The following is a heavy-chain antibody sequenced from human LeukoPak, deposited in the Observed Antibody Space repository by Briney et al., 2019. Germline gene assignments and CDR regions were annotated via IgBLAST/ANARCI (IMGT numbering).Heavy chain of an antibody. CDR2: IRYDGGDK. Sequence: GGSLRLSCAASGFTFSYYGMHWIRQAPGKGLEWLTFIRYDGGDKYYADSVKGRFTISRDTSKNTLYLQMNSLRTEDTAVYHCARDRGNSLFDYWGQGTLVTVSS. CDR1: GFTFSYYG. V-gene: IGHV3-30*02. J-gene: IGHJ4*02. D-gene: IGHD4-23*01. CDR3: ARDRGNSLFDY.